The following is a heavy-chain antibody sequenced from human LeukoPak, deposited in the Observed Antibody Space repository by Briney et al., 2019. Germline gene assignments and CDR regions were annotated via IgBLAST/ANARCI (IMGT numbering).Heavy chain of an antibody. CDR2: ISAYNGNT. Sequence: ASVKVSCKASGYTFTSYGISWVRQAPGQGLEWMGWISAYNGNTNYAQKLQGRVIMTTDTSTSTAYMELRSLRSDDTAVYYCARDPGERDIVDWFDPWGQGTLVTVSS. V-gene: IGHV1-18*01. CDR3: ARDPGERDIVDWFDP. J-gene: IGHJ5*02. D-gene: IGHD2-15*01. CDR1: GYTFTSYG.